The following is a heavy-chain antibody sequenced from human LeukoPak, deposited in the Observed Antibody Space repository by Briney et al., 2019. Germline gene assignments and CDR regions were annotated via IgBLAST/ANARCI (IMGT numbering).Heavy chain of an antibody. J-gene: IGHJ4*02. Sequence: GGSLSLSCAATGFTFHDYAMHLVRQARGKGVEWVSGISWNSGSIGYADSVKGRFTISRDNAKNSLYLQMNSPRAEDTALYYCAKDLDGIRGALDYWGQGTLVTVSS. D-gene: IGHD1-26*01. CDR3: AKDLDGIRGALDY. CDR1: GFTFHDYA. CDR2: ISWNSGSI. V-gene: IGHV3-9*01.